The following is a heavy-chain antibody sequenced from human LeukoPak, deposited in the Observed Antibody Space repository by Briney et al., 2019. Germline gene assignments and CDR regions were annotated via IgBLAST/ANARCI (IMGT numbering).Heavy chain of an antibody. CDR3: ARGYVWIEMGLGY. V-gene: IGHV1-2*02. CDR2: INPNSGNI. J-gene: IGHJ4*02. D-gene: IGHD3/OR15-3a*01. CDR1: GYTFSNYF. Sequence: GTSVKVSCKASGYTFSNYFIDWMRQAPGQGLEWMGGINPNSGNINYAPKFHGRVNMTSDTSISTAYMDLNRLSSDDTAVYYCARGYVWIEMGLGYWGQGTLVTVSS.